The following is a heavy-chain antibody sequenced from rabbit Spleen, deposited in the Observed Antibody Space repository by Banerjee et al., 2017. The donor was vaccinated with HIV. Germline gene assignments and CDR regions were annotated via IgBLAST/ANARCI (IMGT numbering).Heavy chain of an antibody. CDR1: GFSFSNYW. CDR3: ARDLVAVIGWNFSL. CDR2: INMVTGKS. V-gene: IGHV1S40*01. Sequence: QSLEESGGDLVKPGASLTLTCTVSGFSFSNYWMCWVRQAPGKGLEWITCINMVTGKSVYASWAKGRFIMSRTSSTKVTLQMTSLTAADTATYFCARDLVAVIGWNFSLWGPGTLVTVS. D-gene: IGHD1-1*01. J-gene: IGHJ4*01.